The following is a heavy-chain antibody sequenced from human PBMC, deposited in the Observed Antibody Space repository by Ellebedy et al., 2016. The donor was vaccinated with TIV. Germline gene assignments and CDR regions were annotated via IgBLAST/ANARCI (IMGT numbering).Heavy chain of an antibody. D-gene: IGHD2-15*01. CDR2: INPLGSQK. J-gene: IGHJ4*02. V-gene: IGHV3-7*01. CDR3: AAEAWWRLDS. Sequence: PGGSLRLSCAASGFTFSSYWMSWVRQAPGKGLEWVAKINPLGSQKSYVDSVKGRFTISRDNAENSLFLEMNSLRVEDTAVYYCAAEAWWRLDSWGQGTLVTVSS. CDR1: GFTFSSYW.